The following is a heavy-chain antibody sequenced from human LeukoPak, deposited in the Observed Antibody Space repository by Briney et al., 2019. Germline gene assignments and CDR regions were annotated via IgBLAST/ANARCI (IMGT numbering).Heavy chain of an antibody. D-gene: IGHD6-13*01. CDR2: ISSNGGST. V-gene: IGHV3-64*01. J-gene: IGHJ4*02. CDR1: GFTFSSYG. Sequence: GGSLRLSCAASGFTFSSYGMSWVRQAPGKGLEYVSAISSNGGSTYYANSVKGRFTISRDNSKNTLYLQMGSLRAEDMAVYYCARPQNGIAAAGTPPKDWGQGTLVTVSS. CDR3: ARPQNGIAAAGTPPKD.